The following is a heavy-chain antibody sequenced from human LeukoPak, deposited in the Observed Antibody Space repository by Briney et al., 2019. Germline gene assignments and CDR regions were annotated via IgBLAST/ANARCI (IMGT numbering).Heavy chain of an antibody. D-gene: IGHD1-1*01. CDR3: ARAYNWDDSTLSFRGTWVEFDY. V-gene: IGHV1-2*02. CDR2: INPSSGGT. Sequence: VAPVKVSCKASGYTFITYSIHWVRQAPGQGLEWMGWINPSSGGTKYAEKFQDRVTLTRDTSNSTAFMELNSLRSDDTAVFYCARAYNWDDSTLSFRGTWVEFDYWGQGTLVTVSS. CDR1: GYTFITYS. J-gene: IGHJ4*02.